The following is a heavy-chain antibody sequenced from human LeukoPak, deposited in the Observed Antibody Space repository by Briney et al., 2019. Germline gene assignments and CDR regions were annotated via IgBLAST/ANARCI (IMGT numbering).Heavy chain of an antibody. CDR3: ARQGNYDSPPGNS. V-gene: IGHV5-51*01. Sequence: GESLKISCQASGRCVTYYWIGWVRQMPGKGLEWMGIIYLCDSDTRYSPSFQGQVTISADKSITTAYLQWSSLKASDTAIYYCARQGNYDSPPGNSWGQGTLVTVSA. D-gene: IGHD3-22*01. CDR2: IYLCDSDT. CDR1: GRCVTYYW. J-gene: IGHJ5*02.